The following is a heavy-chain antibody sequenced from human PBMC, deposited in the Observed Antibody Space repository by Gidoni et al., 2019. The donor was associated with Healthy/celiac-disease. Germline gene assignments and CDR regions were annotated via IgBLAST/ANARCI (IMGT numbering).Heavy chain of an antibody. J-gene: IGHJ4*02. V-gene: IGHV3-33*01. CDR3: ARGLVAATDFDY. CDR2: IWYDGSNK. Sequence: QVQLVESGGGVVQPGRSLRLSCAASGFTFSSYGMHWVRQAPGKGLEWVAVIWYDGSNKYYADSVKGRFTISRDNSKNTLYLQMNSLRAEDTAVYYCARGLVAATDFDYWGQGTLVTVSS. D-gene: IGHD2-15*01. CDR1: GFTFSSYG.